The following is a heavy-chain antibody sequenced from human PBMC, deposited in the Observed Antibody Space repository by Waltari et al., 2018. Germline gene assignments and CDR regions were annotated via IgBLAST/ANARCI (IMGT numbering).Heavy chain of an antibody. J-gene: IGHJ5*02. CDR2: MNPNSGNT. CDR3: AREGSGIFNWFDP. CDR1: GYPFTSYD. V-gene: IGHV1-8*01. Sequence: QVQLVQSGAEVKKPGASVKVSCKASGYPFTSYDINWVRPATGQGLEWMGWMNPNSGNTGYAQKFQGRITMTRNTSESTAYMELSSLTSEDTAVYYCAREGSGIFNWFDPWGQGTLVIVSS. D-gene: IGHD3-3*02.